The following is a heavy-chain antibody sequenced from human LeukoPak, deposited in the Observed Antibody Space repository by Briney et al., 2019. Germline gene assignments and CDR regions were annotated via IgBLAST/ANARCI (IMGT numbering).Heavy chain of an antibody. V-gene: IGHV4-34*01. J-gene: IGHJ4*02. CDR2: INHSGST. CDR3: ARGADFDY. CDR1: GGSISSYY. Sequence: SETLSLTCTVSGGSISSYYWSWIRQSPGKGLEWIGEINHSGSTNYNPSLKSRITISVDTSKNQFSLKLSSVTAADTAVYYCARGADFDYWGQGTLVTVSS.